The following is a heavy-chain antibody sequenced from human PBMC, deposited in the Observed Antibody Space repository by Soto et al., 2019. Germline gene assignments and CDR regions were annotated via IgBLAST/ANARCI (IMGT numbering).Heavy chain of an antibody. D-gene: IGHD5-12*01. J-gene: IGHJ6*02. CDR2: ISYDGSNK. CDR3: ARGLEMATIRRGDYYYGMDV. CDR1: GFTFSSYA. V-gene: IGHV3-30*04. Sequence: GGSLRLSCAASGFTFSSYAMHWVRQAPGKGLEWVAVISYDGSNKYYADSVKGRFTISRDNSKNTLYLQMNSLRAEDTAVYYCARGLEMATIRRGDYYYGMDVWGQGTTVTVSS.